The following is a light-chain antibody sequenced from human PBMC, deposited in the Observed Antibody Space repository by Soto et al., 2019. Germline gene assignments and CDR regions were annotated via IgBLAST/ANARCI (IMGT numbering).Light chain of an antibody. Sequence: EIVMTQSPATLSVSPGERATLSCRASQSVSSDLAWYHQKPGQAPRLLIYGASTRATGIPARFSGSGSGTELTLTINSLEPEDFAVYYCQQRNNWPPITFGQGTRLEIK. V-gene: IGKV3-15*01. CDR1: QSVSSD. CDR2: GAS. CDR3: QQRNNWPPIT. J-gene: IGKJ5*01.